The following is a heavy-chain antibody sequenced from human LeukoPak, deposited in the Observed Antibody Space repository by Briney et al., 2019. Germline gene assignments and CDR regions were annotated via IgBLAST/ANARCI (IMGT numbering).Heavy chain of an antibody. CDR3: ARGGSPVGATNDY. CDR2: INHSGST. CDR1: GGSISSGSYY. J-gene: IGHJ4*02. V-gene: IGHV4-39*07. Sequence: ASETLSLTCTVSGGSISSGSYYWSWIRQPPGKGLEWIGEINHSGSTNYNPSLKSRVTISVDTSKNQFSLKLSSVTAADTAVYYCARGGSPVGATNDYWGQGTLVTVSS. D-gene: IGHD1-26*01.